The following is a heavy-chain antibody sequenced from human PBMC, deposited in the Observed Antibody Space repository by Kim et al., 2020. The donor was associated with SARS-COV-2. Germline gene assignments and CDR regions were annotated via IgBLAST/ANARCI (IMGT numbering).Heavy chain of an antibody. CDR2: IYYSGST. V-gene: IGHV4-59*01. Sequence: SETLSLTCTVSGGSISSYYWSWIRQPPGKGLEWIGYIYYSGSTNYNPSLKSRVTISVDTSKNQFSLKLSSVTAADTAVYYCARDSEVGATHYWYFDLWGRGTLVTVSS. J-gene: IGHJ2*01. D-gene: IGHD1-26*01. CDR3: ARDSEVGATHYWYFDL. CDR1: GGSISSYY.